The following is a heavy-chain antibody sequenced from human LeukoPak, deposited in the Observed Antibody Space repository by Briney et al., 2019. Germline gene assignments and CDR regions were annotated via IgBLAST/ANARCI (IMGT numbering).Heavy chain of an antibody. D-gene: IGHD5-24*01. V-gene: IGHV4-59*08. Sequence: PETLSLTCTVSVGSISSYYWSWIRQPPGKGLEWIGYIYYSGSTKYNPALKSRVTISVDTSKNQFSLKLSSVTAADTAVYSWARHVEMATYWYFDLWGRGTLVTVSS. CDR2: IYYSGST. CDR1: VGSISSYY. CDR3: ARHVEMATYWYFDL. J-gene: IGHJ2*01.